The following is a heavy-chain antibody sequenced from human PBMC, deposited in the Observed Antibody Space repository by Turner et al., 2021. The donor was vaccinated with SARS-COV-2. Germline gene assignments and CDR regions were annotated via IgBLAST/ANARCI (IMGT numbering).Heavy chain of an antibody. CDR3: AKGSELPSSWFDS. D-gene: IGHD2-15*01. CDR2: ISISGDST. V-gene: IGHV3-23*01. Sequence: EVQLLESGGGLVQPGGSLPVSCAASGFTFSKFAISWVRQSPGKGLEWVSAISISGDSTYYADSVKGRFTISRDNSKNTLYLQMNSLRAEDTAVYYCAKGSELPSSWFDSWGQGTLVTVSS. CDR1: GFTFSKFA. J-gene: IGHJ5*01.